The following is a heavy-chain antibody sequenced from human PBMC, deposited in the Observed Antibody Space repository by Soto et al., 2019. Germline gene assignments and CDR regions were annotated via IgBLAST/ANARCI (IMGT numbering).Heavy chain of an antibody. V-gene: IGHV4-30-4*01. CDR3: ARILRFLEWSYDY. CDR1: GGSISSGDYY. CDR2: IYYSGST. J-gene: IGHJ4*02. Sequence: QVQLQESGPGLVKPSQTLSLTCTVSGGSISSGDYYWSWIRQPPGKGLEWIGYIYYSGSTYYNPHLQSRVTIAVDTSKHQFSLKLSSVTAADTAVYYCARILRFLEWSYDYWGQGTRVTVSS. D-gene: IGHD3-3*01.